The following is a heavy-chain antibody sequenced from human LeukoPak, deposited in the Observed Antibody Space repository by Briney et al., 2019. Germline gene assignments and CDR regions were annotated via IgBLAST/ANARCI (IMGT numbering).Heavy chain of an antibody. V-gene: IGHV1-2*02. Sequence: RWASVKVSCKASGYTFTGYYMHWVRQAPGRGLEWMGWINPNSGGTNYAQKFQGRVTMTRDTSISTAYMELSRLRSDDTAVYYCARLSDIVVVPAAYYDYWGQGTLVTVSS. CDR2: INPNSGGT. D-gene: IGHD2-2*01. CDR3: ARLSDIVVVPAAYYDY. CDR1: GYTFTGYY. J-gene: IGHJ4*02.